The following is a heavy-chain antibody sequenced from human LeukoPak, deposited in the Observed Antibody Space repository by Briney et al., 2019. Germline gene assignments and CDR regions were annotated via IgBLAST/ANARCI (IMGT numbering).Heavy chain of an antibody. D-gene: IGHD2-15*01. Sequence: GGSLRLSCSASGFTLSNYWIHWVRQAPGKGLVWVSRINTDGSSTNYADSVRGRFTVSRDNAKNTLYLQMNSLRVEDTAVYYCAKAGAVVVVVAKFFDYWGQGTLVTVSS. V-gene: IGHV3-74*01. CDR1: GFTLSNYW. CDR3: AKAGAVVVVVAKFFDY. CDR2: INTDGSST. J-gene: IGHJ4*02.